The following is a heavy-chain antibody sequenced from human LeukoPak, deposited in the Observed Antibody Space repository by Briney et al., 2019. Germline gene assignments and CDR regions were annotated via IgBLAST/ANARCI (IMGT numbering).Heavy chain of an antibody. J-gene: IGHJ4*02. V-gene: IGHV3-30-3*01. CDR3: AKGYYFDY. CDR2: ISYDGSDK. Sequence: GGSLRLSCAASGFTFSSYVIHWVRQAPGKGLEWVAHISYDGSDKYYADSVKGRFTISRDNSKNTLYLQMNSLRAEDTAVYYCAKGYYFDYWGQGTLVTVSS. CDR1: GFTFSSYV.